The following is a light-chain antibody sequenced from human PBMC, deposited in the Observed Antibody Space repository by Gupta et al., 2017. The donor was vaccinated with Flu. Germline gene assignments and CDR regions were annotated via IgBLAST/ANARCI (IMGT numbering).Light chain of an antibody. J-gene: IGKJ5*01. CDR3: QQYGSSIT. CDR2: SAS. V-gene: IGKV3-20*01. CDR1: QRVGSNY. Sequence: VFTPSPLTLPVSPGATATLSCRAGQRVGSNYLAWYQQKPGQAPRLLIYSASTRATGIPDRFSGSGSGTDFTLTISRLEPEDLAVYYCQQYGSSITFGQGTRLEIK.